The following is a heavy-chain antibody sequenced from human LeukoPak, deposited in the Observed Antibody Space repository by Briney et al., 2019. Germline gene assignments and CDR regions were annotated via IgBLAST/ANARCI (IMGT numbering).Heavy chain of an antibody. CDR2: ISGSGDST. J-gene: IGHJ4*02. CDR1: GFTFSSYA. Sequence: GGSLRLSCAASGFTFSSYAMSWVRQAPGKGLEWVSAISGSGDSTYYGDSVKGRFTISRDNSKNTLYLQMDSLRAEDTAVYYCAKEGDFYDILTDYWGQGTLVTVSS. CDR3: AKEGDFYDILTDY. V-gene: IGHV3-23*01. D-gene: IGHD3-9*01.